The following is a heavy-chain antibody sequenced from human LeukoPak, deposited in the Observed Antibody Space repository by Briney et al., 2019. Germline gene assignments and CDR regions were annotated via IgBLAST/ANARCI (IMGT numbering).Heavy chain of an antibody. D-gene: IGHD1-26*01. J-gene: IGHJ4*02. CDR3: AVGSYLGRNFDY. CDR2: ISYDGSNK. Sequence: GRSLRLSCAASGFTFSSYAMHWVRQAPGKGLEWVAVISYDGSNKYYADSLKGRFTISRDNSKNTLYLQMNSLRAEDTAVYYSAVGSYLGRNFDYWGQGTLVTVSS. V-gene: IGHV3-30-3*01. CDR1: GFTFSSYA.